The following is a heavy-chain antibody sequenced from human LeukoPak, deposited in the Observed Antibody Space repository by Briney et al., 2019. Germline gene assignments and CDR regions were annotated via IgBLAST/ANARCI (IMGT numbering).Heavy chain of an antibody. J-gene: IGHJ1*01. CDR2: FYYSGST. Sequence: SETLSLTCTVSGGSISSSSYYWGWIRQPPGKGLEWIGSFYYSGSTYYNPSLKSRVTISVDTSKNQFSLKLSSVTAADTAVYYCARDLGIAVAGTYFQHWGQGTLVTVSS. V-gene: IGHV4-39*07. CDR3: ARDLGIAVAGTYFQH. CDR1: GGSISSSSYY. D-gene: IGHD6-19*01.